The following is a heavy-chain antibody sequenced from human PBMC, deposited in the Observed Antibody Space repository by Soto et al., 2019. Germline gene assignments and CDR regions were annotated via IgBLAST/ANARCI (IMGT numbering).Heavy chain of an antibody. D-gene: IGHD3-10*01. Sequence: QVQVVQSGAEVQKPGSSVKVSCKASGGIFSTYAISWLQQAPGQGLEWMGGIIPLFGTPNYAQRFQGRVTITADESTSTAYMGLSRLRSEDTAVYYCARDRDDYGSGNYYNRIDFWGQGTQVTVSS. CDR3: ARDRDDYGSGNYYNRIDF. CDR2: IIPLFGTP. J-gene: IGHJ4*02. V-gene: IGHV1-69*01. CDR1: GGIFSTYA.